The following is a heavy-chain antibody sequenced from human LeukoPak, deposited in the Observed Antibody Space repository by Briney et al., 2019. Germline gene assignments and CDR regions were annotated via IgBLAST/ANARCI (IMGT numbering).Heavy chain of an antibody. Sequence: QSGGSLRLSCAASGFSFSMYSMSWIRQAPGKGLEWVSVISDNGAVTFYGDSVKGRFTISRDNSRNTLYLQMNSLRGEDTAVYYCARDGYSGSYYRLYYFFMDVWGKGTTVTVSS. CDR3: ARDGYSGSYYRLYYFFMDV. D-gene: IGHD1-26*01. CDR2: ISDNGAVT. V-gene: IGHV3-23*01. J-gene: IGHJ6*03. CDR1: GFSFSMYS.